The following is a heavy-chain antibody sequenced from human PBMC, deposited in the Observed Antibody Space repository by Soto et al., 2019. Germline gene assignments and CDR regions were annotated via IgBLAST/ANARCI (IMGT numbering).Heavy chain of an antibody. J-gene: IGHJ4*02. Sequence: EVQLVESGGGLVKPGGSLRLSCAASGFTFNYAWMSWVRQAPGKGLEWVGRIKTKTYGATTDYAAPVKGRFFISRDDSKSTLYLQMNSQKSEDTAVYYCTTEGVEWYSSSYYFDHWGQGTLVTVSS. CDR2: IKTKTYGATT. CDR1: GFTFNYAW. CDR3: TTEGVEWYSSSYYFDH. V-gene: IGHV3-15*01. D-gene: IGHD6-6*01.